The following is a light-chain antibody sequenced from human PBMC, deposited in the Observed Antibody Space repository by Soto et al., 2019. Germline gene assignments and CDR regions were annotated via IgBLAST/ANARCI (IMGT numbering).Light chain of an antibody. CDR3: QQHASYPRD. J-gene: IGKJ1*01. CDR2: SAS. Sequence: DIQMTQSPSSVSASVGDRVTITCRASQGISSWLAWYQQKPGKAPKRLIYSASGLETGVPSRFSGTGSGTEFTLTISSLQPEDFATYYCQQHASYPRDFGQGTKVDIK. V-gene: IGKV1-12*01. CDR1: QGISSW.